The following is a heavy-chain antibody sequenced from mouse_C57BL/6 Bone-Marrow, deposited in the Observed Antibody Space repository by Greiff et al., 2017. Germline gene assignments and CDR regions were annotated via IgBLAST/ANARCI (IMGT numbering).Heavy chain of an antibody. D-gene: IGHD1-1*01. CDR2: IYPRSGNT. CDR3: ARWNYGSSYENY. CDR1: GYTFTSYG. J-gene: IGHJ2*01. V-gene: IGHV1-81*01. Sequence: QVQLQQSGAELARPGASVTLSCKASGYTFTSYGIRWVKQRTGQGLEWIGEIYPRSGNTYYNEKFKGKATLTADKSSSTAYMGLRSLTSEDSAVYFCARWNYGSSYENYWGQGTTLTVSS.